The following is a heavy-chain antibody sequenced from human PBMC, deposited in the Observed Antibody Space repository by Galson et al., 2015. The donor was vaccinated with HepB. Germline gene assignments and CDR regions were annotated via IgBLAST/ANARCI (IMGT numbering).Heavy chain of an antibody. CDR2: ISAYGDNT. CDR3: ARALYTTSTHAFDI. CDR1: GYTFPTYG. V-gene: IGHV1-18*01. Sequence: QSGAEVKKPGESLKISCKASGYTFPTYGITWVRQAPGQGLEWMGWISAYGDNTNYAQNLQGRVTMTTDTSTSTAYMELTTLTSDDTAVYYCARALYTTSTHAFDIWGQGTMVTVSS. J-gene: IGHJ3*02. D-gene: IGHD6-6*01.